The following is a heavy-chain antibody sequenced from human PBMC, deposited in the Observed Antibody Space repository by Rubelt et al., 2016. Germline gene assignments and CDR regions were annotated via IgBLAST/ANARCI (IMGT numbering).Heavy chain of an antibody. Sequence: QVQLQQWGAGLLKPSETLSLTCAVYGGSFSGYYWSWIRQPPGKGLEWIGEINHSGSTNYNPSLKSRVTISVDTSKNQCSRKLSSVTAADTAVYYCARGRAGSSSSWGQGTLVTVSS. J-gene: IGHJ4*02. CDR3: ARGRAGSSSS. CDR2: INHSGST. CDR1: GGSFSGYY. V-gene: IGHV4-34*01. D-gene: IGHD6-6*01.